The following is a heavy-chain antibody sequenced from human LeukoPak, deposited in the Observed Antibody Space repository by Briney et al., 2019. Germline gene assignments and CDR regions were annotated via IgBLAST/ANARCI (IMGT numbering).Heavy chain of an antibody. CDR1: EFTFTTYG. Sequence: PGGSLRLSCAASEFTFTTYGMHWVRQAPGKGLEWVAFIYYDGSNIYYADYVRGRFTISRDNSKKTLYLQMNSLRADDTAVYYCAKADRGWGVITKDWGQGTLVTVSS. CDR3: AKADRGWGVITKD. J-gene: IGHJ4*02. CDR2: IYYDGSNI. D-gene: IGHD3-10*01. V-gene: IGHV3-33*03.